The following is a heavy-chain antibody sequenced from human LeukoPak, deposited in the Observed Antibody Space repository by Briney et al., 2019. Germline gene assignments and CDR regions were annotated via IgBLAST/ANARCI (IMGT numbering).Heavy chain of an antibody. Sequence: GGPLRLSCAASGFTFSSYWMSWVRQAPGKGLEGVANIKQDGSEKYYVDSVKGRFTISRDNAKNSLYLQMHSLRAEDTAVYYCAREGYSGSYRDYWGQGTLVTVSS. J-gene: IGHJ4*02. CDR3: AREGYSGSYRDY. CDR1: GFTFSSYW. CDR2: IKQDGSEK. D-gene: IGHD1-26*01. V-gene: IGHV3-7*01.